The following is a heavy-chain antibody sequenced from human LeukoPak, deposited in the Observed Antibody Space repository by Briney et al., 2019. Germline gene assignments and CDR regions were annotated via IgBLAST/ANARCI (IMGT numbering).Heavy chain of an antibody. CDR1: GASISSHY. J-gene: IGHJ4*02. D-gene: IGHD5-18*01. CDR2: FSYSGST. Sequence: PSETLSLTCTVSGASISSHYWSWIRQPPGKGLEWIGDFSYSGSTNYNPSPKSRVTISADTSKNQFSLKLSSVTAADTAVYYCARAGGVHDTPMDLDYWGQGILVTVSS. CDR3: ARAGGVHDTPMDLDY. V-gene: IGHV4-59*11.